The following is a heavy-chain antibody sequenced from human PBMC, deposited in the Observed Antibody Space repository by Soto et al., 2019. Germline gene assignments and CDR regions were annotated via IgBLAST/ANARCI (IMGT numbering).Heavy chain of an antibody. CDR3: ARDQVKGTMTIL. J-gene: IGHJ4*02. CDR1: GFTFINYA. D-gene: IGHD4-17*01. V-gene: IGHV3-30-3*01. CDR2: ISYDGSNK. Sequence: GGSLRLSCAASGFTFINYAMHWVRQAPGKGLEWVAVISYDGSNKYYADSVKGRFIISRDNSKNTMYLQMNSLSAEDTAVYHCARDQVKGTMTILWGQGTLVTVSS.